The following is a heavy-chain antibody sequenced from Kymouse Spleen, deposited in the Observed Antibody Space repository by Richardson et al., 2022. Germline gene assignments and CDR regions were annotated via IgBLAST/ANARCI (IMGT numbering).Heavy chain of an antibody. CDR3: ARGGITMVRGVMNGMDV. J-gene: IGHJ6*02. Sequence: QVQLQQWGAGLLKPSETLSLTCAVYGGSFSGYYWSWIRQPPGKGLEWIGEINHSGSTNYNPSLKSRVTISVDTSKNQFSLKLSSVTAADTAVYYCARGGITMVRGVMNGMDVWGQGTTVTVSS. D-gene: IGHD3-10*01. CDR2: INHSGST. CDR1: GGSFSGYY. V-gene: IGHV4-34*01.